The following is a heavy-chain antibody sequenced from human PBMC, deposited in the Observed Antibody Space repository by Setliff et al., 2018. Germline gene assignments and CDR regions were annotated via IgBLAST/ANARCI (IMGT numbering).Heavy chain of an antibody. J-gene: IGHJ4*02. CDR1: AYSFTDYY. CDR2: INPNSGGT. D-gene: IGHD3-10*01. V-gene: IGHV1-2*02. CDR3: ARLFQGYDYYKKFDS. Sequence: SVKVSCKTSAYSFTDYYIQWVRQAPGQGLEWMGWINPNSGGTKYSPKFQGRVAMTRDTSVTTAFLELSGLTYDDTAVYYCARLFQGYDYYKKFDSWGQGTLVTVSS.